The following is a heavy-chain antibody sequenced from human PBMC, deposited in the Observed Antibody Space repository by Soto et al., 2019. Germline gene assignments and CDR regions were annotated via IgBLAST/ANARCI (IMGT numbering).Heavy chain of an antibody. Sequence: GASVKVSCKASGGTFSSYAISWVRQAPGQGLEWMGGIIPIFGTANYAQKFQGRVTMTRDTSTSTVYMELSSLRSEDTAVYYCARDSGEGSGSYFDYWGQGALVTVSS. CDR2: IIPIFGTA. J-gene: IGHJ4*02. CDR3: ARDSGEGSGSYFDY. CDR1: GGTFSSYA. D-gene: IGHD1-26*01. V-gene: IGHV1-69*05.